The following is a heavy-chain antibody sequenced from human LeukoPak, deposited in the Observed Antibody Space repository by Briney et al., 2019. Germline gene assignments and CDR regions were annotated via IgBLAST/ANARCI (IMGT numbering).Heavy chain of an antibody. CDR2: IIPIIGTP. CDR3: SRDVVGSFGTKALGD. Sequence: GASVKVSCKASGGTFSSYLISWVRQAPGQGLEWMGGIIPIIGTPDYIQKFQDRLTITADESTTTAYMELKSLRFEDTAVYYCSRDVVGSFGTKALGDWGQGTLVTASA. CDR1: GGTFSSYL. J-gene: IGHJ4*02. V-gene: IGHV1-69*13. D-gene: IGHD1-26*01.